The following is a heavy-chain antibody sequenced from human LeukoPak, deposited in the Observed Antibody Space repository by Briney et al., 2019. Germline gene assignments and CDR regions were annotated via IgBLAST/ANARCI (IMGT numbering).Heavy chain of an antibody. Sequence: ASVKVSCKASGYSFTNFDINWVRQATGQGLEWMGWMNPNSGNKGYAQKFQGRVTMTMNTSTTTAYMELSSLRSEDTAVYYCARGPQWRGDYYYMDVWGRGTTVTVSS. CDR1: GYSFTNFD. D-gene: IGHD6-19*01. CDR2: MNPNSGNK. J-gene: IGHJ6*03. V-gene: IGHV1-8*01. CDR3: ARGPQWRGDYYYMDV.